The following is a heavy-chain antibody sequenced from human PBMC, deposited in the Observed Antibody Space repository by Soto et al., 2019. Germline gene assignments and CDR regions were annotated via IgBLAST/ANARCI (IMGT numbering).Heavy chain of an antibody. V-gene: IGHV1-24*01. D-gene: IGHD5-12*01. Sequence: GAAVKVSCKVFGFALSELPIHWVRQAPGKGLEWMGGFDREDGEKLYAHNFQRRVTMTEDTSTDTTYLELSSLRSDDTAVYYCARGRGFAGSWFVTWGQGTLVTLSS. J-gene: IGHJ5*02. CDR2: FDREDGEK. CDR1: GFALSELP. CDR3: ARGRGFAGSWFVT.